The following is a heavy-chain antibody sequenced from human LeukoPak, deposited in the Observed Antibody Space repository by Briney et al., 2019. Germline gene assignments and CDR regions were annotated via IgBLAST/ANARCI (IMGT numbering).Heavy chain of an antibody. CDR3: ARDSQADAFDI. V-gene: IGHV4-31*02. CDR2: IYYSGST. Sequence: LRLSCAASGFTVSSNYMSWVRQHPGKGLEWIGYIYYSGSTYYNPSLKSRVTISVDTSKNQFSLKLSSVTAADTAVYYCARDSQADAFDIWGQGTMVTVSS. CDR1: GFTVSSNY. J-gene: IGHJ3*02.